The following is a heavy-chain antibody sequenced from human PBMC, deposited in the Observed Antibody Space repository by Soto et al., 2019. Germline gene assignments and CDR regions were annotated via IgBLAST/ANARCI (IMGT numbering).Heavy chain of an antibody. Sequence: QVKLVQSGAEVKKPGSSVKVSCKASGGTFSSYAISWVRQAPGQGLEWMGGIIPIFGTANYAQKLQGRVTITADKSTITAYMELSSLRSETTAVYYWARDSGYDHGMDVLGQGNTVTVSS. CDR2: IIPIFGTA. V-gene: IGHV1-69*06. CDR1: GGTFSSYA. CDR3: ARDSGYDHGMDV. D-gene: IGHD5-12*01. J-gene: IGHJ6*02.